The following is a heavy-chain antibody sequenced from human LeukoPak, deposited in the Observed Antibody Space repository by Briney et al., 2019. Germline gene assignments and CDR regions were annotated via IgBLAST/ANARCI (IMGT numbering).Heavy chain of an antibody. V-gene: IGHV3-33*01. J-gene: IGHJ6*02. Sequence: GGSLRLSCAASGFTFSSYGMHWVRQAPGKGLEWVAVIWYDGSNKYYADSVKGRFTISRDNSKNTLYLQMNSLRAEDTAVYYCARGSSWNDLDVWGQGTTVTVSS. D-gene: IGHD1-1*01. CDR2: IWYDGSNK. CDR1: GFTFSSYG. CDR3: ARGSSWNDLDV.